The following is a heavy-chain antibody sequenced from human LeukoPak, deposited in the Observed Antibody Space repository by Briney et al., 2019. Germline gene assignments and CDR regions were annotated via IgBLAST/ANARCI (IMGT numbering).Heavy chain of an antibody. CDR1: GGYISSSSYY. D-gene: IGHD2-2*01. J-gene: IGHJ4*02. CDR3: ARHAGPAPLYYFDF. V-gene: IGHV4-39*01. CDR2: IYYSGSP. Sequence: PSETLSLTCTVSGGYISSSSYYWGWIRPPPGKGLEWFGSIYYSGSPFYNPSLQSPVTISVDTSKNQFSLKLRSVPAADTAVYYFARHAGPAPLYYFDFWGQGTLVTVSS.